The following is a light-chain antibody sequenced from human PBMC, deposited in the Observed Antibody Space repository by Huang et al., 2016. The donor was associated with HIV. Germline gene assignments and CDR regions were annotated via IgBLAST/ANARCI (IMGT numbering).Light chain of an antibody. V-gene: IGKV3-15*01. CDR2: DSS. CDR3: QQYNNWPPWT. J-gene: IGKJ1*01. Sequence: EIVMTQSPATLSVSPGERATLSCRASQSVSNNLAWYQQKPGQAPRLLIYDSSTRVSDIPVRFSGSGSGTDFTRTISSLQSEDFAVYYCQQYNNWPPWTFGQGPKVEIK. CDR1: QSVSNN.